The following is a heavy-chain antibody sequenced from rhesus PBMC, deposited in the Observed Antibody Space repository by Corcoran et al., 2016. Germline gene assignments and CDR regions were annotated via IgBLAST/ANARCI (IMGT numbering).Heavy chain of an antibody. V-gene: IGHV3-178*01. D-gene: IGHD3-22*01. Sequence: EVQLVESGGGLAKPGGSLRLSCAASGFTFSDSYMDWVRQAPGQGLEWVSRISNGGGSTWTEDSVKARFTTSRENAKNTLKFKMASLGAKEKAVYYGARVLPLFGSVYPLEPFDFWGQGLRVTVS. CDR1: GFTFSDSY. CDR2: ISNGGGST. J-gene: IGHJ3*01. CDR3: ARVLPLFGSVYPLEPFDF.